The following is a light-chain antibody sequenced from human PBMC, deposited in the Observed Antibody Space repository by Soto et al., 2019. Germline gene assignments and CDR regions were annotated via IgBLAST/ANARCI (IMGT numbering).Light chain of an antibody. CDR1: QTINTW. CDR3: QQHETYSGT. V-gene: IGKV1-5*03. CDR2: RAS. Sequence: DIQMTQSPSTLSASVGDRVTITCRASQTINTWLAWYQQKPGKAPKLLIYRASNLVSGVPSRFSGSGSGTAFTLTISSLQPDDFSIYYCQQHETYSGTFDPGTKVDI. J-gene: IGKJ3*01.